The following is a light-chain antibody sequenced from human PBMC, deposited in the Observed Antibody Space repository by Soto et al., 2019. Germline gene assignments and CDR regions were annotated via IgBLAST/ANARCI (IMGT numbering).Light chain of an antibody. Sequence: QSALTQPPSASGSPGQSVTISCTGTDEDVGGYNYVSWYQQHPGKAPKLMIYDVTKRPSGVPDRFSGSKFGSTASLTVSGLQAEDEADYYCSSYAGSNTMVFGGGTKLTVL. V-gene: IGLV2-8*01. CDR3: SSYAGSNTMV. CDR1: DEDVGGYNY. CDR2: DVT. J-gene: IGLJ3*02.